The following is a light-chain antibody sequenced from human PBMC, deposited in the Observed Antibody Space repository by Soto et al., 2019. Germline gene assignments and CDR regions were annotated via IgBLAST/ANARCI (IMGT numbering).Light chain of an antibody. CDR2: GAS. CDR1: QSVSSIY. Sequence: EIVLMQSPGTLSLSPGERATLSCRASQSVSSIYLAWYQQKPGQAPRLLIYGASSRATGIPDRFSGSVSGRDFTLTISRLEPEDCAVYYCQQYGSSLLAFGGGTKVEIK. V-gene: IGKV3-20*01. J-gene: IGKJ4*01. CDR3: QQYGSSLLA.